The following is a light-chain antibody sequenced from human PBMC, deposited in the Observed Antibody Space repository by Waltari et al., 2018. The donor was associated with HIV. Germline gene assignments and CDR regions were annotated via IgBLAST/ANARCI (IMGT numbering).Light chain of an antibody. CDR3: CSDADTYFGL. Sequence: QSALTQPRSVSGSPGQSVTISCTGTSSDVGAYNYVSWYQHHPNKSPTLLIYDVNRRRSGVPDRFSGSKSGNTASLSISGLQDEDEADYACCSDADTYFGLFGGRTKLTVL. CDR2: DVN. CDR1: SSDVGAYNY. V-gene: IGLV2-11*01. J-gene: IGLJ2*01.